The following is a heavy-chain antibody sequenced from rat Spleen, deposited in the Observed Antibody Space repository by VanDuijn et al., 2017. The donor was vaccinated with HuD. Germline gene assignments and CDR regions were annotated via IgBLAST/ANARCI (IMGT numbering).Heavy chain of an antibody. CDR2: IGPSGGST. CDR3: AKDPWDSGANWFAY. J-gene: IGHJ2*01. V-gene: IGHV5-25*01. CDR1: GFTFSDYD. D-gene: IGHD4-3*01. Sequence: EVQLVESGGGLVQPGRSMKLSCAASGFTFSDYDMAWVRQAPTKGLEWVASIGPSGGSTYYRDSVKGRFTVSRDDAKSTLYLQMDSLRSEDTATYYCAKDPWDSGANWFAYWGQGVMVTVSS.